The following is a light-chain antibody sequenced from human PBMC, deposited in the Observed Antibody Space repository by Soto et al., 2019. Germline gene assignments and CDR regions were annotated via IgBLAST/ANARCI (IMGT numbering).Light chain of an antibody. V-gene: IGKV1-16*02. CDR3: QQYNTYPLT. J-gene: IGKJ4*01. CDR1: QDISNY. CDR2: AAS. Sequence: DIQMTQSPSSLSASVGDRVTITCRASQDISNYLVWFQQKPGKAPKPLIYAASILQSGVPAKFSGSGYGTDFTLSISSLQPEDFATYYCQQYNTYPLTFGGGTKVEI.